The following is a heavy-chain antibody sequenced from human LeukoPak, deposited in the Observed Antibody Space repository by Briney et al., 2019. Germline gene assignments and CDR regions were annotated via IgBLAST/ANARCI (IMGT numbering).Heavy chain of an antibody. CDR1: GFTFSSYA. Sequence: GGSLRLSCAASGFTFSSYAMHWVRQAPGKGMEWVAVISYDGSNKYYADSVKGRFTISRDNSKNTLYLQMNSLRAEDTAVYYCAKVRGVIINHWFDPWGQGTLVTVSS. D-gene: IGHD3-10*01. J-gene: IGHJ5*02. CDR2: ISYDGSNK. V-gene: IGHV3-30*04. CDR3: AKVRGVIINHWFDP.